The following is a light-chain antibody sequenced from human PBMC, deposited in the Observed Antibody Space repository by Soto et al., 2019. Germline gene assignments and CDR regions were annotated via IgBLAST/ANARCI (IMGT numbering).Light chain of an antibody. V-gene: IGKV3-15*01. CDR3: QQYNNWPRT. J-gene: IGKJ1*01. Sequence: EFVITQSPSTLSVSPGERATLSCRASESVSSNLAWYQQRPGQAPRLVIYGASTRATGIPARFSGGGSGTEFTLTISSLQSEDFAVYYCQQYNNWPRTFGQGTKVDIK. CDR2: GAS. CDR1: ESVSSN.